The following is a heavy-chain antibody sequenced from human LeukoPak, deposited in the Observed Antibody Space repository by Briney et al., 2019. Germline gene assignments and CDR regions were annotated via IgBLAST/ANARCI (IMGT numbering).Heavy chain of an antibody. Sequence: NASETLSLTCAVYGGSFSGYYWSWIRQPPRKGLEWIGEINHSGSTNYNPSLKSRVTISVDTSKNQFSLKLSSVTAADTAVYYCARQKGCSSTSCYGQKLYYYYYYMDVWGTGTTVAVSS. J-gene: IGHJ6*03. CDR2: INHSGST. CDR1: GGSFSGYY. V-gene: IGHV4-34*01. D-gene: IGHD2-2*01. CDR3: ARQKGCSSTSCYGQKLYYYYYYMDV.